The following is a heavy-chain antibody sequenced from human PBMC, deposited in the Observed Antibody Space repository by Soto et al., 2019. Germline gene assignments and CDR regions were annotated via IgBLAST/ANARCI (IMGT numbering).Heavy chain of an antibody. CDR3: ARRYCSSTSCLIDY. D-gene: IGHD2-2*01. Sequence: EVQLVESGGGLVQPGGSLRLSCAASGFTFSTYWMSWVRQAPGKGLEWVANIKQDGSEKYYVDSVKGRFTISRDNAKNSLYLQMNSLRAEDTAVYYCARRYCSSTSCLIDYWGQGTLVTVSS. V-gene: IGHV3-7*03. J-gene: IGHJ4*02. CDR1: GFTFSTYW. CDR2: IKQDGSEK.